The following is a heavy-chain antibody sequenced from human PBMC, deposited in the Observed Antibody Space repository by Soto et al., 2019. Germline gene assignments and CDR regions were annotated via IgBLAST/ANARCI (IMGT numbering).Heavy chain of an antibody. CDR2: ISSSGTVT. J-gene: IGHJ5*02. D-gene: IGHD6-6*01. V-gene: IGHV3-11*01. Sequence: QVQLVESGGGLVRPGGSLRLSCAASGFTFRDYDMSWIRQAPGKGLEWVSCISSSGTVTYYADSVKGRFTISRDNAKKTLDVEMNSLRVEDTAVYYCARKGPSAARPNHWGQGTLLTVSS. CDR3: ARKGPSAARPNH. CDR1: GFTFRDYD.